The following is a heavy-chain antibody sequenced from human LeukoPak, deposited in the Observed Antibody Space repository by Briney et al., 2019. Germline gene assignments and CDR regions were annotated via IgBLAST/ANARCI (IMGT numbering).Heavy chain of an antibody. J-gene: IGHJ6*02. CDR2: INSDGSST. CDR3: ARDGVRYFDWLAPYYYYYGMDV. D-gene: IGHD3-9*01. Sequence: GGSLRLSCAASGFTFSSYWMHWVRQAPGKGLVWVSRINSDGSSTSYADSVKGRFTISRDNAKNTLYPQMNSLRAEDTAVYYCARDGVRYFDWLAPYYYYYGMDVWGQGTTVTVSS. CDR1: GFTFSSYW. V-gene: IGHV3-74*01.